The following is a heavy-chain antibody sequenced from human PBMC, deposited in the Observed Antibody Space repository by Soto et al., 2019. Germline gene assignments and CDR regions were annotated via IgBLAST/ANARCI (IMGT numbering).Heavy chain of an antibody. CDR2: IIPILGIA. J-gene: IGHJ4*02. Sequence: QVQLVQSAAEVKKPGSSVKVSCKASGGTFSSYTIIWVRQAPGQGLEWMGRIIPILGIANYAQKFQVRVTITADKSTRTAYMERSSLRSEDTAVYYCARRSGWYFYDYWGQGTLVTVSS. CDR1: GGTFSSYT. CDR3: ARRSGWYFYDY. D-gene: IGHD6-19*01. V-gene: IGHV1-69*02.